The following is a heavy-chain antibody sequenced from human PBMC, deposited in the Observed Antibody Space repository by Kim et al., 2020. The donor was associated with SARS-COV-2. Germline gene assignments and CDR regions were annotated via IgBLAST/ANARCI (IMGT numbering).Heavy chain of an antibody. D-gene: IGHD6-6*01. Sequence: YAESVKGRFTISRENSKNTLYLQMNSLRAEDTAVYYCARGGAARLWWFDPWGQGTLVTVSS. V-gene: IGHV3-33*01. CDR3: ARGGAARLWWFDP. J-gene: IGHJ5*02.